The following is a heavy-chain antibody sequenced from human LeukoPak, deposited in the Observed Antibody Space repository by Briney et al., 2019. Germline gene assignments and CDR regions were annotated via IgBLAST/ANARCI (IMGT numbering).Heavy chain of an antibody. CDR3: ARDRREVYKYGSGTFKFGENFFDS. CDR1: GYTFTSYY. J-gene: IGHJ4*02. V-gene: IGHV1-46*01. CDR2: INPSGGST. D-gene: IGHD3-10*01. Sequence: ASVTVSCKASGYTFTSYYMHWVRQAPGQGLEWMGIINPSGGSTSYAQKFQGRVTMTRDMSTSTVYMELSSLRSEDTALYYCARDRREVYKYGSGTFKFGENFFDSWGQGTLVTVSS.